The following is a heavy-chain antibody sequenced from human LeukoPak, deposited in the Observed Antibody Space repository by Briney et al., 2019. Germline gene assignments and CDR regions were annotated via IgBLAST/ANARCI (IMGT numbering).Heavy chain of an antibody. D-gene: IGHD4-17*01. Sequence: ASVKVSCKASGYTFTGYYMHWVRQAPGQGLEWMGWINPNSGGTNYAQKFQGRVTMTRDTSISTAYMELSGLRSDDTAVYYCASSWQYGDQYYLDYWGQGTLVTVSS. CDR2: INPNSGGT. V-gene: IGHV1-2*02. CDR3: ASSWQYGDQYYLDY. CDR1: GYTFTGYY. J-gene: IGHJ4*02.